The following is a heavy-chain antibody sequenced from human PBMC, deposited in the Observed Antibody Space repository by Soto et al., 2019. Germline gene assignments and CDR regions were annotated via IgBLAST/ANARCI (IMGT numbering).Heavy chain of an antibody. D-gene: IGHD6-6*01. CDR2: ISESGTNT. Sequence: EVQLLESGGSLVQPGGSLRLSCAASGFTFSSYAMSWVRQGPGKGLEWVSAISESGTNTYYADSVKGRFTISRDNSKSTLYLQMNSLRNEDTATYCCARSSSSSGPWGQGTLVSVSS. J-gene: IGHJ4*02. CDR1: GFTFSSYA. V-gene: IGHV3-23*01. CDR3: ARSSSSSGP.